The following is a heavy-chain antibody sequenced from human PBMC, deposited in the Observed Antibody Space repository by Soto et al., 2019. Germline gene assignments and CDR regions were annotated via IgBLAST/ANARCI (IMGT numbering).Heavy chain of an antibody. CDR1: GFTFSSYG. CDR2: ISYDGSNK. D-gene: IGHD3-22*01. Sequence: QVQLVESGGGVVQPGRSLRLSCAASGFTFSSYGMHWVRQAPGKGLEWVAVISYDGSNKYYADSVKGRFTISRDNSKNTLYLQMNSLRAEDTAVYYCAKPTLAYDSSGYYQIDAFDIWGKGTMVTVSS. CDR3: AKPTLAYDSSGYYQIDAFDI. J-gene: IGHJ3*02. V-gene: IGHV3-30*18.